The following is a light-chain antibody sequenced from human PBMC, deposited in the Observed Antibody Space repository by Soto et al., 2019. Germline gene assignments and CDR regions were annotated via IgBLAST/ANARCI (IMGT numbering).Light chain of an antibody. CDR2: WAT. V-gene: IGKV4-1*01. Sequence: DIVMTQSPDSLSVSLGEMATISCKSSQSVFYAPNKRNYLGWYQQRPGQPPKLLSYWATTRESGVPDRFSGRGSGTYFTLTISSRQAEDLAFDFCYQYDRIPYTFGQGTKLDIK. J-gene: IGKJ2*01. CDR1: QSVFYAPNKRNY. CDR3: YQYDRIPYT.